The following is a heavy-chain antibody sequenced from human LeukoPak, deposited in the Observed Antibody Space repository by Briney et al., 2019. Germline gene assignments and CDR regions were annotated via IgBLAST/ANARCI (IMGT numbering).Heavy chain of an antibody. V-gene: IGHV3-74*01. D-gene: IGHD3-22*01. CDR1: GFSFSSYW. Sequence: GGSLRLSCAASGFSFSSYWMHWVRQAPGKGPVWVSRIDSDGSRREYADSVKGRFTISRDNSKNTLYLQMNSLRAEDTAVYYCAKGRSYDGSGYYFDYWGQGTLVTVSS. CDR2: IDSDGSRR. CDR3: AKGRSYDGSGYYFDY. J-gene: IGHJ4*02.